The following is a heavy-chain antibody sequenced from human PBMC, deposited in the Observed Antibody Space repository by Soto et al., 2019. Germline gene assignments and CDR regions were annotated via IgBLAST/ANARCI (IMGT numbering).Heavy chain of an antibody. CDR1: GFTFSRYV. J-gene: IGHJ4*02. Sequence: GGSLRLSWAASGFTFSRYVIHWVRQAPGKGLEWVALISYDGSNKYYADSVKGRFTISRDNSKNTLYLQMNSLRAEDTAMYYCAKDAPYYYDSSGYYGPFDYWGQGTLVTVSS. CDR2: ISYDGSNK. CDR3: AKDAPYYYDSSGYYGPFDY. D-gene: IGHD3-22*01. V-gene: IGHV3-30*18.